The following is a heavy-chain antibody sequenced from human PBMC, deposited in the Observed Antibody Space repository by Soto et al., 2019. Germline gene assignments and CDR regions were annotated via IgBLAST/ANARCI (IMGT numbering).Heavy chain of an antibody. D-gene: IGHD6-19*01. Sequence: QVQLQESGPGLVKPSETLSLTCSVSGVSITNNYYWSWLRQAQGKGLEWIGYSHHSGTSDYNPSLRSRVTISIDASRNEFTLILRSVTDTDTAVYYCARGGWYEDYWGQGKRVTVSS. CDR1: GVSITNNYY. V-gene: IGHV4-59*08. J-gene: IGHJ4*02. CDR2: SHHSGTS. CDR3: ARGGWYEDY.